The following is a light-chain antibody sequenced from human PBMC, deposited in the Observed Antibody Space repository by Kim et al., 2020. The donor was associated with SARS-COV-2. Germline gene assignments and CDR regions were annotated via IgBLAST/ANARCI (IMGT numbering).Light chain of an antibody. Sequence: LAPGDRATLSCRASQSVASNHLAWFQQKPGQAPRLLIYGTSSRAPAIPDRFSASGSGTDFTLTISRLEPEDFAIYYCQQYGRPPYTFGQGTKLEI. CDR3: QQYGRPPYT. J-gene: IGKJ2*01. CDR1: QSVASNH. CDR2: GTS. V-gene: IGKV3-20*01.